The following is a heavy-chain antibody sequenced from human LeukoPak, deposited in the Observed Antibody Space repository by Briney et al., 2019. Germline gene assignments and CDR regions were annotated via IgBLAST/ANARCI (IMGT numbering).Heavy chain of an antibody. D-gene: IGHD3-22*01. Sequence: PGGSLRLSCAASGFTFSSYGMHWVRQAPGKGLEWVAFIRYDGSNKYYADSVKGRFTISRDNSKNTLYLQMNSLRAEDTAAYYCAKDRTMYYYDPVGYFDYWGQGTLVTVSS. CDR3: AKDRTMYYYDPVGYFDY. CDR1: GFTFSSYG. J-gene: IGHJ4*02. V-gene: IGHV3-30*02. CDR2: IRYDGSNK.